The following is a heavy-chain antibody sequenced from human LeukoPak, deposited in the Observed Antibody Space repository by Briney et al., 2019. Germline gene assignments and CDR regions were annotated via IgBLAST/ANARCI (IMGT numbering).Heavy chain of an antibody. J-gene: IGHJ4*02. CDR3: ARVPYYYDSSGYPYYFDY. CDR1: GGSISSYY. CDR2: IYYSGST. V-gene: IGHV4-59*01. D-gene: IGHD3-22*01. Sequence: SETLSLTCTVSGGSISSYYWSWIRQPPGKGLEWIGYIYYSGSTNYNPSPKSRVTISVDTSKNQFSLKLSSVTAADTAVYYCARVPYYYDSSGYPYYFDYWGQGTLVTVSS.